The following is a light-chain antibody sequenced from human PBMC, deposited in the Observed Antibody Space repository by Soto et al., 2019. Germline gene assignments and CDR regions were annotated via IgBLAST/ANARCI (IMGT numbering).Light chain of an antibody. V-gene: IGKV3-15*01. CDR2: GAY. Sequence: DIVMTQSPVTLSVSPGERATVSCRASESVGSALAWYQQKPGQAPRLLIYGAYTGATGVSARFSGSGSGTEFTLTISGLQSEDLAVYHCQQYINWPRTFGQGTKVEIK. CDR3: QQYINWPRT. CDR1: ESVGSA. J-gene: IGKJ1*01.